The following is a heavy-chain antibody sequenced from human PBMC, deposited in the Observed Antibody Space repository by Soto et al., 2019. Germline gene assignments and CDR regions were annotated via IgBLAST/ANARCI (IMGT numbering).Heavy chain of an antibody. J-gene: IGHJ4*02. CDR2: IYPSGNT. V-gene: IGHV4-4*02. Sequence: SETLSLTCAVSGDSVSSSHWWSWVRQPPGKGLEWIGEIYPSGNTNYNPSLKGRVTVSVDKSKNRFALKVTSVTAADTAVYYCARVMGVAAGGPLDYWAQGTLVTVSS. CDR3: ARVMGVAAGGPLDY. CDR1: GDSVSSSHW. D-gene: IGHD6-13*01.